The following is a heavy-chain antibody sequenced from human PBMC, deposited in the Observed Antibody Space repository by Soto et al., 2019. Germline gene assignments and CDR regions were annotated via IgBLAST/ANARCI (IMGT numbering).Heavy chain of an antibody. D-gene: IGHD6-13*01. CDR1: GGSLSGYY. CDR3: ARGREDQQLVFDY. V-gene: IGHV4-34*01. J-gene: IGHJ4*02. Sequence: SETLSLTCAVYGGSLSGYYWSWIRQPPGKGLEWIGEINHSGSTNYNPSLKSRAIISVDTSKNQFSLKLTSVTAADTAVYYCARGREDQQLVFDYWGQETLVTVSS. CDR2: INHSGST.